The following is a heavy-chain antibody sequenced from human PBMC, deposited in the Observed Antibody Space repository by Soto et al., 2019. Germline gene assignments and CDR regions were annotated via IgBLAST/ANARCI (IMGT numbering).Heavy chain of an antibody. V-gene: IGHV3-23*01. CDR1: GFTFRSYA. Sequence: GGSLRLSCAASGFTFRSYAMNWVRQAPGKGLEWVSGIRSFGGNIYYADSVKGRFTISRDNSKNTLNLEMNSLRPEDTAVYYCAKGDNGAPRGFVTSWGQGTLVTVSS. CDR3: AKGDNGAPRGFVTS. CDR2: IRSFGGNI. D-gene: IGHD2-8*01. J-gene: IGHJ5*02.